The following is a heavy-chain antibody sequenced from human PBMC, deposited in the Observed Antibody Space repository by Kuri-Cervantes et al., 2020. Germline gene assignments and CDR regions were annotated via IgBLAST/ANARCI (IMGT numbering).Heavy chain of an antibody. CDR3: ARGHYGLDI. CDR1: TFSFSTSW. Sequence: GESLKISCEASTFSFSTSWMTWARQAPGKGLEWMAHINQDGSDKSYVDAVKGRFTISRDNAKSSSFLQMNNLRAEDTAVYFCARGHYGLDIWGQGTTVTVSS. J-gene: IGHJ6*02. CDR2: INQDGSDK. V-gene: IGHV3-7*01.